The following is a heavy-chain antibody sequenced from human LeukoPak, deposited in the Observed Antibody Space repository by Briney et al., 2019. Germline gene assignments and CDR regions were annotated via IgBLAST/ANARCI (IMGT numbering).Heavy chain of an antibody. CDR2: ISAYNGNT. V-gene: IGHV1-18*01. CDR1: GYTFTSYG. J-gene: IGHJ3*02. Sequence: ASVKVSCKASGYTFTSYGISWVRQAPGQGLEWMGWISAYNGNTNYAQKLQGRATMTTDTSTSTAYMELRSLRSDDTAVYYCARDSPIVVVPAAQTFDIWGQGTMVTVSS. CDR3: ARDSPIVVVPAAQTFDI. D-gene: IGHD2-2*01.